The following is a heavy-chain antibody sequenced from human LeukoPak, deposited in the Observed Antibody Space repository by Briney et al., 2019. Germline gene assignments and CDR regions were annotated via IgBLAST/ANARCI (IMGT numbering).Heavy chain of an antibody. D-gene: IGHD6-19*01. Sequence: GESLKISCKGSGYSFTSYWIGWVRQMPGKGLEWMGIIYPGDSDARYSPSFQGQVTISADKSISTAYLQWSSLKASDTAMYYCARHPGHEPATYSSGWYVDYWGQGTLVTVSS. CDR2: IYPGDSDA. CDR3: ARHPGHEPATYSSGWYVDY. J-gene: IGHJ4*02. CDR1: GYSFTSYW. V-gene: IGHV5-51*01.